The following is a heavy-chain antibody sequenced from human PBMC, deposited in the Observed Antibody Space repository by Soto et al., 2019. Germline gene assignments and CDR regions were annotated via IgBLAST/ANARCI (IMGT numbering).Heavy chain of an antibody. J-gene: IGHJ6*02. CDR1: GCAIGSSLYN. Sequence: SQTLFLTCTVTGCAIGSSLYNWGWIRQPPGRGLALIGSIYYSGSTYYNPSLKSRVTISVDTSKNQFSLKLSSVTAADTAVYYCARTYGMDVWGQGTTVT. CDR2: IYYSGST. V-gene: IGHV4-39*01. CDR3: ARTYGMDV.